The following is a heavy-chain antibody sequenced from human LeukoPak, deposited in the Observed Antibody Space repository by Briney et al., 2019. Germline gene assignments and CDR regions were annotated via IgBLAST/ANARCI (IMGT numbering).Heavy chain of an antibody. CDR2: INHSGST. CDR1: GGSFSGYY. D-gene: IGHD7-27*01. V-gene: IGHV4-34*01. CDR3: ARPGPNWFDP. Sequence: SETLPLTCAVYGGSFSGYYWSWIRQPPGKGLEWIGEINHSGSTNYNPSLKSRVTISVDTSKNQFSLKLSSVTAADTAVYYCARPGPNWFDPWGQGTLVTVSS. J-gene: IGHJ5*02.